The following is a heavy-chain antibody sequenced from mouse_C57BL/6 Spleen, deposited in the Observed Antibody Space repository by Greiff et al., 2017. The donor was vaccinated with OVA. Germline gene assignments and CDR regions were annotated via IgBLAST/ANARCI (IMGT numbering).Heavy chain of an antibody. CDR1: GYTFTDYY. Sequence: VQLQQSGPELVKPGASVKISCKASGYTFTDYYMNWVKQSHGKSLEWIGDINPNNGGTSYNQKFKGKATLTVDKSSSTAYMELRSLTSEDSAVYYCARETKLGRWFAYWGQGTLVTVSA. J-gene: IGHJ3*01. D-gene: IGHD4-1*01. V-gene: IGHV1-26*01. CDR3: ARETKLGRWFAY. CDR2: INPNNGGT.